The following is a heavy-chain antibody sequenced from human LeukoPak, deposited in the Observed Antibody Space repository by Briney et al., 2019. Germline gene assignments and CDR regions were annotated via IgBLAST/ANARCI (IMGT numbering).Heavy chain of an antibody. J-gene: IGHJ4*02. CDR2: ISWDGGST. CDR3: AKVLGLTRSNYYDSSGFDY. D-gene: IGHD3-22*01. Sequence: PGGSLRLSCAASGFTFDDYAMHWVRQAPGKGLEWVSLISWDGGSTYYADSVKGRFTISRDNSENSLYLQMNSLRAEDTALYYCAKVLGLTRSNYYDSSGFDYWGQGTLVTVSS. CDR1: GFTFDDYA. V-gene: IGHV3-43D*03.